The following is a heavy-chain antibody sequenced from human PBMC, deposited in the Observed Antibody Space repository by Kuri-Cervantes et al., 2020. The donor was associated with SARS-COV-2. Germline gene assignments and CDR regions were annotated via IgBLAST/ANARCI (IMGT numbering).Heavy chain of an antibody. CDR2: ISGSGDNT. CDR3: ARVNYDILTGAYYYYYMDV. J-gene: IGHJ6*03. Sequence: GESLKISCAVSGFTFSSFSMNWVRQAPGKGLEWVSGISGSGDNTYYADSVKGRFTISRDNAKNSLYLQMNSLRAEDTAVYYCARVNYDILTGAYYYYYMDVWGKGTTVTVSS. V-gene: IGHV3-23*01. CDR1: GFTFSSFS. D-gene: IGHD3-9*01.